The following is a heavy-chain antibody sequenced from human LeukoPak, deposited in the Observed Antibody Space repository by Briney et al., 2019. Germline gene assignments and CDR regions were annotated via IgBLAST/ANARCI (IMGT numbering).Heavy chain of an antibody. V-gene: IGHV4-31*03. D-gene: IGHD3-22*01. CDR1: GASVSSGSYY. J-gene: IGHJ4*02. CDR2: IYYSGST. CDR3: ARGGDYYDSSGYQPFDY. Sequence: KPSETLSLTCTVSGASVSSGSYYWSWIRQHPGKGLEWIGYIYYSGSTYYNPSLKSRVTISVDTSKNQFSLKLSSVTAADTAVYYCARGGDYYDSSGYQPFDYWGQGTLVTVFS.